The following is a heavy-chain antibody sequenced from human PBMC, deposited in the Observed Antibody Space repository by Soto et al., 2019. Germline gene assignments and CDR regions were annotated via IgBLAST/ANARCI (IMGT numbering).Heavy chain of an antibody. CDR2: IDPSDSYT. J-gene: IGHJ6*02. CDR3: ARHGVSLWFGELLSHYGMDV. D-gene: IGHD3-10*01. V-gene: IGHV5-10-1*01. Sequence: PGESLKISCKASGYSFTTYWIGWVRQMPGKGLEWMGMIDPSDSYTNYSPSLQGHVTISADKSISTAYLQWSSLKASDTAMYYCARHGVSLWFGELLSHYGMDVWGQGTTVTVSS. CDR1: GYSFTTYW.